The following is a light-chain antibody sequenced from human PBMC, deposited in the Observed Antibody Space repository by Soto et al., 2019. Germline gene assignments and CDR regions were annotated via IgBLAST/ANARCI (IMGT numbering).Light chain of an antibody. J-gene: IGKJ1*01. V-gene: IGKV3-15*01. CDR3: QLYNILLRT. CDR1: QSVSSSY. Sequence: DRAHVSCRASQSVSSSYLAWYQQKPGQAPRLLIYGASTRATGIPARFSGSGSGTEFTLTISSLQSEDFAVYYCQLYNILLRTFCQG. CDR2: GAS.